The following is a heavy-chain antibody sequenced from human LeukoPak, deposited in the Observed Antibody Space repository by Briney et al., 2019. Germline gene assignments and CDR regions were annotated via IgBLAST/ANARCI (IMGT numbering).Heavy chain of an antibody. V-gene: IGHV3-33*06. CDR2: IWYDGSDK. J-gene: IGHJ4*02. Sequence: PGRSLRLSCAASGFTLSNYGMHWVRQAPGKGLEWVAVIWYDGSDKYYADSVKGRFTISRDNSKNTLYLQMNSLRAEGTAVYYCAKWTPPYYFDYWGQGTLVTVSS. CDR1: GFTLSNYG. D-gene: IGHD3/OR15-3a*01. CDR3: AKWTPPYYFDY.